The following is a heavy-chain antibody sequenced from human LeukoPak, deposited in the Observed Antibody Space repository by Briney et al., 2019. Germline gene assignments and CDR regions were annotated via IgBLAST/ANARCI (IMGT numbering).Heavy chain of an antibody. V-gene: IGHV1-2*02. D-gene: IGHD3-10*01. CDR3: ARTSVYYYGSGSYLKRRYNWFDP. Sequence: ASVKVSCKASGYTFTGYYMHWVRQAPGQGLEWMGWINPNSGGTNYAQKFQGRVTMTRDTSISTAYMELSRLRSDDTAVYYCARTSVYYYGSGSYLKRRYNWFDPWGQGTLVTVSS. CDR1: GYTFTGYY. J-gene: IGHJ5*02. CDR2: INPNSGGT.